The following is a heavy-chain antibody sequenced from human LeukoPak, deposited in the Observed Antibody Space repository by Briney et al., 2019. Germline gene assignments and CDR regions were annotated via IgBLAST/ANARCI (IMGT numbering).Heavy chain of an antibody. CDR2: ISGGGGST. D-gene: IGHD4-17*01. Sequence: GGSLRLSCAASGFTFSSYAMSWVRQAPGKGLEWVSAISGGGGSTYYADSVKGRFTISRDNSKNTLYLQMNSLRAEDTAVYYCAKGDDYGDYGPADYWGQGTLVTVSS. J-gene: IGHJ4*02. CDR3: AKGDDYGDYGPADY. V-gene: IGHV3-23*01. CDR1: GFTFSSYA.